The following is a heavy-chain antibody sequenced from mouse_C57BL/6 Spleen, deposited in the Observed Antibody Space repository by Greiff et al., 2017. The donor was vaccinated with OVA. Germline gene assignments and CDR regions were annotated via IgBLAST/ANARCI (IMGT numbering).Heavy chain of an antibody. CDR2: IYPGDGDT. D-gene: IGHD1-1*01. CDR3: AREVYYYGSSYGYFDY. J-gene: IGHJ2*01. Sequence: QVQLQQSGPELVKPGASVKISCKASGYAFSSSWMNWVKQRPGKGLEWIRRIYPGDGDTNYNGKFKGKATLTADKSSSTAYMQLSSLTSEDSAVYFCAREVYYYGSSYGYFDYWGQGTTLTVSS. V-gene: IGHV1-82*01. CDR1: GYAFSSSW.